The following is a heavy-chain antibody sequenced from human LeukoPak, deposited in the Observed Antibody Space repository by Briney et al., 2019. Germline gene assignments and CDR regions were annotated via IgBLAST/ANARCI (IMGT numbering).Heavy chain of an antibody. V-gene: IGHV1-69*04. J-gene: IGHJ4*02. CDR2: IIPILGIA. CDR3: ASRIYEVRYFDWLLERYYFDY. D-gene: IGHD3-9*01. Sequence: ASVKVSCKASGGTFSSYAISWVRQAPGQGLEWMGRIIPILGIANYAQKFQGRVTITADKSTSTAYMELSSLRSEDTAVYYCASRIYEVRYFDWLLERYYFDYWGQGTLVTVSS. CDR1: GGTFSSYA.